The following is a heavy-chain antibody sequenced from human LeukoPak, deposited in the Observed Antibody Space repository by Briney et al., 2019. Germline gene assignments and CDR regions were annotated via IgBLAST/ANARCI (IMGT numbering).Heavy chain of an antibody. D-gene: IGHD3/OR15-3a*01. CDR1: GFTVSSNY. V-gene: IGHV3-23*01. CDR3: AKDWTGTKPFDL. CDR2: ISGSGGKT. Sequence: GGSLRLSCAASGFTVSSNYMSWVRQAPGKGLEWGSGISGSGGKTYYADSVKGRFTISRDNFKNTLYLQMNSLRAEDTAVYYCAKDWTGTKPFDLWGRGTLVTVSS. J-gene: IGHJ2*01.